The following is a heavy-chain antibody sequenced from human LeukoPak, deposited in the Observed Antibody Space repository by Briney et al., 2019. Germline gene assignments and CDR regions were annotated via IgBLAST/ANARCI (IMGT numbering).Heavy chain of an antibody. V-gene: IGHV4-61*02. CDR2: IYFSGSI. CDR3: VREHPDKTYYYYMDV. CDR1: GGSITSGSYY. J-gene: IGHJ6*03. Sequence: SQTLSLTCTVSGGSITSGSYYWSWVRQPAGKGLEWIGRIYFSGSITYNPSLESRVTMSVDTSKNQISLRLDSATAADTAVYYCVREHPDKTYYYYMDVWGNGTTVTVSS.